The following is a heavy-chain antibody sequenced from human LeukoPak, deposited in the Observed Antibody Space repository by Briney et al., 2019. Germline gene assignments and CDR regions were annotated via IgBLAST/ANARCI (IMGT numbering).Heavy chain of an antibody. V-gene: IGHV4-34*01. CDR3: ARDIVVVPAAVGYYYYYMDV. CDR1: GGSFSGYY. CDR2: INHSGST. J-gene: IGHJ6*03. D-gene: IGHD2-2*01. Sequence: SETLSLTCAVYGGSFSGYYWSWIRQPPGKGLEWIGEINHSGSTNYNPSLKSRVTISVDTSKNQFSLKLSSVTAADTAVYYCARDIVVVPAAVGYYYYYMDVWGKGTTVTVSS.